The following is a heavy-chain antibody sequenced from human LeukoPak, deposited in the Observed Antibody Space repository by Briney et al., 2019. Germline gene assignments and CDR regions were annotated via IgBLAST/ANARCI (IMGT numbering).Heavy chain of an antibody. CDR2: INHSGST. D-gene: IGHD6-6*01. J-gene: IGHJ3*02. CDR1: GGSFSGYY. Sequence: SETLSLTCAVYGGSFSGYYWSWIRQPPGKGLEWIGEINHSGSTNYNPSLKSRVTISVDTSKNQFSLKLSSVTAADTAVYYCARARLGCNHGKNAFDIWGQGTMVTVSS. V-gene: IGHV4-34*01. CDR3: ARARLGCNHGKNAFDI.